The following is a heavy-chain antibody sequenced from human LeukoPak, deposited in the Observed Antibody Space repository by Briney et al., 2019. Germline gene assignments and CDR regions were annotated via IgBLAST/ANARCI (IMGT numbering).Heavy chain of an antibody. CDR1: GGSISIYY. CDR3: ARDHRGFDP. CDR2: IYYSGNT. D-gene: IGHD3-10*01. Sequence: SETLSLTCTVSGGSISIYYWSWIRQPPGKGLEWIGYIYYSGNTNYNPSLKSRVTISVDTSKNQFSLTLSSVTAADTAVYYCARDHRGFDPWGQGTLVTVSS. V-gene: IGHV4-59*01. J-gene: IGHJ5*02.